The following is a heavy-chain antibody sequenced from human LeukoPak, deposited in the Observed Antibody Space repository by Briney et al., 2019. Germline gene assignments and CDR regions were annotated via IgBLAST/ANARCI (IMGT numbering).Heavy chain of an antibody. CDR2: MYTSGST. V-gene: IGHV4-61*09. J-gene: IGHJ4*02. CDR3: ARQGSSGWAQRIDY. Sequence: SETLSLTCTVSGGSISSGSYYWSWIRQPAGKGLEWIGHMYTSGSTDYNPSLESRVSISVDTSKNQFSLKLSSVTAADTAVYYCARQGSSGWAQRIDYWGQGTLVTVSS. CDR1: GGSISSGSYY. D-gene: IGHD6-19*01.